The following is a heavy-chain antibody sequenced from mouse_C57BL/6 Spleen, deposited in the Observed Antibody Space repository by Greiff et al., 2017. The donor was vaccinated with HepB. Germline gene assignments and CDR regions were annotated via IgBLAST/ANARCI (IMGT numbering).Heavy chain of an antibody. J-gene: IGHJ4*01. CDR3: ARDLSSYDAMDY. CDR2: ISYDGSN. CDR1: GYSITSGYY. D-gene: IGHD1-1*01. Sequence: VQLKESGPGLVKPSQSLSLPCSVTGYSITSGYYWNWIRQFPGNKLEWMGYISYDGSNNYNPSLKNRISITRDTSKNQFFLKLNSVTTEDTATYYCARDLSSYDAMDYWGQGTSVTVSS. V-gene: IGHV3-6*01.